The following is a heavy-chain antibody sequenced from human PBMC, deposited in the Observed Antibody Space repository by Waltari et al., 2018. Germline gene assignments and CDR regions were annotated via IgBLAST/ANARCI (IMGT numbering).Heavy chain of an antibody. CDR2: ISFSSSFL. CDR3: AKGPQGIEEYYFGLDV. CDR1: GFTFREYS. Sequence: VKLVESGGGLVKPGGSLSISCVASGFTFREYSMNWVRQAPGKGLEWVSSISFSSSFLYYADSVKGRFTISRDNAKNSLFLQIDSLRGEDTAVYYCAKGPQGIEEYYFGLDVWGQGTTVTVSS. D-gene: IGHD2-21*01. V-gene: IGHV3-21*02. J-gene: IGHJ6*02.